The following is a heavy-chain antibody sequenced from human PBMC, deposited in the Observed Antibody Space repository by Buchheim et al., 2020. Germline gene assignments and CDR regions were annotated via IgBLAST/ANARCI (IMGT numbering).Heavy chain of an antibody. J-gene: IGHJ4*02. CDR3: ARAAVAPDY. D-gene: IGHD6-19*01. CDR2: ISYDGSNK. V-gene: IGHV3-30*01. CDR1: GFTFSSYA. Sequence: QVQLVESGGGVVQPGRSLRLSCAASGFTFSSYAMHWVRQAPGKGLEWVAVISYDGSNKYYADSVKGRFTISRDNSKKTLYLQMNSLRAEDTAVYYCARAAVAPDYWGQGTL.